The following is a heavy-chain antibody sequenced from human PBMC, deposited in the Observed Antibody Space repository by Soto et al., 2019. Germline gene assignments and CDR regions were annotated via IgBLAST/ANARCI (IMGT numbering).Heavy chain of an antibody. D-gene: IGHD3-10*01. V-gene: IGHV5-10-1*01. Sequence: GESVKISCKGSGYSFTSYWISWVRQMPGKGLEWMGRIDPSDSYTNYSPSFQGHVTISADKSISTAYLQWSSLKASDTAMYYCARHPRFGELPFDYWGQGTLVTVSS. CDR2: IDPSDSYT. CDR3: ARHPRFGELPFDY. CDR1: GYSFTSYW. J-gene: IGHJ4*02.